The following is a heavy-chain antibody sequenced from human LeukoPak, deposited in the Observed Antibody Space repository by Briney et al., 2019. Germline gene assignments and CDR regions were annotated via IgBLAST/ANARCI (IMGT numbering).Heavy chain of an antibody. CDR2: ISSSSSYI. Sequence: GGSLRLSCAASGFTFSSYSMNWVRQAPGKGLEWVSSISSSSSYIYYADSVKGRFTISRDNAKNSLYLQMNSLRAEDTAVYYCARILYGSGSFFDYWSQGTLVTVSS. J-gene: IGHJ4*02. CDR3: ARILYGSGSFFDY. V-gene: IGHV3-21*01. D-gene: IGHD3-10*01. CDR1: GFTFSSYS.